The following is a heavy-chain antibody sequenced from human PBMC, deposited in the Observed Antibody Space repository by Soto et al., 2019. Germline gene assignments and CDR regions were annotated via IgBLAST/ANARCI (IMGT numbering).Heavy chain of an antibody. CDR1: GYIFTSYG. CDR3: ATERLAYYFDTSGEDFDY. V-gene: IGHV1-18*01. CDR2: ISAHNANT. Sequence: QVQLVQSGAEVKNPGASVKVSCKASGYIFTSYGISWVRQAPGQGLEWMGWISAHNANTNYAQKFQGGVTMTTDTSTSTAHMELRSLRSDDTAVYYCATERLAYYFDTSGEDFDYWGQGTLVTVSS. D-gene: IGHD3-22*01. J-gene: IGHJ4*02.